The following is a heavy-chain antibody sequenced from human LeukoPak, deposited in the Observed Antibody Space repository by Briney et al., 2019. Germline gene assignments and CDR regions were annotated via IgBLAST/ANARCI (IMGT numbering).Heavy chain of an antibody. J-gene: IGHJ4*02. D-gene: IGHD3/OR15-3a*01. CDR3: AKRGVVIRVVLVGFHKEAYYFES. CDR2: LGSGGRGS. V-gene: IGHV3-23*01. Sequence: PGGSLRLSCAASGFTFSGYAMSWVRQAPGESPEWVSALGSGGRGSHYADSVKGRFTISRDNPKNPLFLQMNSLRAEDTAVYFCAKRGVVIRVVLVGFHKEAYYFESWGQGALVTVSS. CDR1: GFTFSGYA.